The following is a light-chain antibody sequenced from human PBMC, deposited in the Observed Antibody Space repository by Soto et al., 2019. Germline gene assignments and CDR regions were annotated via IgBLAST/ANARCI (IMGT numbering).Light chain of an antibody. J-gene: IGKJ4*01. CDR1: QSISSN. Sequence: DIVMTQSPATLSVSPGGRATLSCRASQSISSNLAWYRQRPGQTPRLLIYDVSTRVTGTPARFSGSGSETEFTLTITNLQSEDFAVYYCQQYNNWPSFGGGTKVEIK. CDR3: QQYNNWPS. V-gene: IGKV3D-15*01. CDR2: DVS.